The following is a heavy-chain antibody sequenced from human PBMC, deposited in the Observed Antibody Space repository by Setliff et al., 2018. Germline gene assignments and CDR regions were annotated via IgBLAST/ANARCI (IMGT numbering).Heavy chain of an antibody. D-gene: IGHD3-3*01. CDR2: ISGYNGST. CDR3: ARVPRLEWLLPTFDS. CDR1: GYTFISYG. Sequence: ASVKVSCKTSGYTFISYGISWMRQAPGQGLEWMGWISGYNGSTDYAQSLQGRVTMTMDTSTSTAYMELRSLKSDDTAVYYCARVPRLEWLLPTFDSWGQGTLVTVSS. V-gene: IGHV1-18*04. J-gene: IGHJ4*02.